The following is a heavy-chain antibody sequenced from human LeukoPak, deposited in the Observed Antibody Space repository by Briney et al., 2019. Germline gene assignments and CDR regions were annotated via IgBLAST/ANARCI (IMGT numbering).Heavy chain of an antibody. D-gene: IGHD3-3*01. CDR1: GFTFSSYG. CDR3: ARFASSSYYDFWSGYYRPDLDY. V-gene: IGHV3-30*02. Sequence: PGGSLRLSCAASGFTFSSYGMHWVRQAPGKGLEWVAFIRYDGSNKYYADSVKGRFTISRDNSKNTLYLQMNSLRAEDTAVYYCARFASSSYYDFWSGYYRPDLDYWGQGTLVTVSS. CDR2: IRYDGSNK. J-gene: IGHJ4*02.